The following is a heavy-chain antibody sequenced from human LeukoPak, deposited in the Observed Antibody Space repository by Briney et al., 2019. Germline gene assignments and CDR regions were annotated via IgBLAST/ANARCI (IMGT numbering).Heavy chain of an antibody. CDR1: GFTFSSYW. J-gene: IGHJ4*02. CDR2: INSDGSST. Sequence: GGSLRLSCVASGFTFSSYWMHWVHQCPGKGLVWVSRINSDGSSTNYADSVKGRFTISRDNAKNTLHLQMNSLRAEDTAAYYCAREEVGASFDFWGQGALVTVSS. D-gene: IGHD1-26*01. V-gene: IGHV3-74*01. CDR3: AREEVGASFDF.